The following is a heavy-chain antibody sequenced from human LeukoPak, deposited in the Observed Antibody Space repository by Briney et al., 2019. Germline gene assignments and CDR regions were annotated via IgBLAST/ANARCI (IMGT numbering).Heavy chain of an antibody. Sequence: PGGSLRLSCAASGFTFSSCAMSWVRQAPGKGLEWVSAISSSGGSTYYADSVKGRFTISRDNSKNTLYLQMNSLRAEDTAVYYCAKSRDWRAMVDYWGQGTLVTVSS. CDR3: AKSRDWRAMVDY. V-gene: IGHV3-23*01. CDR1: GFTFSSCA. J-gene: IGHJ4*02. CDR2: ISSSGGST. D-gene: IGHD5-18*01.